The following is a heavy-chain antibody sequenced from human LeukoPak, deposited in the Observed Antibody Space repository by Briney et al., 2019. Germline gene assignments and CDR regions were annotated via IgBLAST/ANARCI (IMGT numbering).Heavy chain of an antibody. J-gene: IGHJ4*02. Sequence: PGGSLRLSCAASGFTFDDYAMHWVRHAPGKGLEWVSSISWNGGNIGYVDSVKGRFTISRDDAKNLLYLDMNSLRAEDTAVYYCARGHTAVTRHFDFWGQGTLVTVSS. CDR2: ISWNGGNI. CDR1: GFTFDDYA. V-gene: IGHV3-9*01. D-gene: IGHD4-17*01. CDR3: ARGHTAVTRHFDF.